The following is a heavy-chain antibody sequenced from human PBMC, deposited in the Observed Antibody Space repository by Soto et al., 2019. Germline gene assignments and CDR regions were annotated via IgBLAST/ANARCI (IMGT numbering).Heavy chain of an antibody. CDR2: ISYDGSNK. CDR1: GFTFSSYA. V-gene: IGHV3-30-3*01. D-gene: IGHD6-19*01. J-gene: IGHJ4*02. Sequence: QVQLVESGGGVVQPGRSLRLSCAASGFTFSSYAMHWVRQAPGKGLEWVAVISYDGSNKYYADSVKGRFTISRDNSKNTLYLQMNSLRAEDTAVYYCARDCGSGWTLDYWGQGTLVTVSS. CDR3: ARDCGSGWTLDY.